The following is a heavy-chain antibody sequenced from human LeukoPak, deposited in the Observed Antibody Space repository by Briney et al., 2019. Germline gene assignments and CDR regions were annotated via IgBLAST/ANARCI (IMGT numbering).Heavy chain of an antibody. V-gene: IGHV3-30*04. J-gene: IGHJ3*02. CDR2: ISYDGSNK. CDR1: GFTFSSYA. Sequence: GRSLRLSCAASGFTFSSYAMHWVRQAPGKGLEWVAVISYDGSNKYYADSVKGRFTISRDNSKNTLYLQMNSLRAEDTAVYYCAKDNTYRNAFDIWGQGTMVTVSS. D-gene: IGHD2-21*01. CDR3: AKDNTYRNAFDI.